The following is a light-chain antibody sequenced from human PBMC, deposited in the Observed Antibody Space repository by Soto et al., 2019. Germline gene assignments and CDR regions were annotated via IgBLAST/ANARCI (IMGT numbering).Light chain of an antibody. J-gene: IGKJ5*01. V-gene: IGKV1-12*01. CDR2: TAS. CDR3: QQAASCPIT. CDR1: QGVSTW. Sequence: DIQMTQSPSSVSASVGAIVTVTCRASQGVSTWLVLYHQKPGKAPHLLIYTASSLQSGAPSRFSGRGSGTDFTLTINGXQPEGFATYYCQQAASCPITFRQWTRLEIK.